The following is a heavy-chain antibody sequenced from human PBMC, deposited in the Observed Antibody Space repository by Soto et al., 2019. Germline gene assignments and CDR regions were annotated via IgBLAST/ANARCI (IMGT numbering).Heavy chain of an antibody. CDR3: ARPVNHYYDMYV. V-gene: IGHV4-39*01. CDR1: GDSITSSTSY. J-gene: IGHJ6*04. CDR2: INYSGST. Sequence: PSETLSLTCTVSGDSITSSTSYWGWIRQPPGQGLEWIGSINYSGSTYYSPSLKSRVTISADTSKNQFSLKLSSVTAADTAVYYCARPVNHYYDMYVWAKGTMVTVSS.